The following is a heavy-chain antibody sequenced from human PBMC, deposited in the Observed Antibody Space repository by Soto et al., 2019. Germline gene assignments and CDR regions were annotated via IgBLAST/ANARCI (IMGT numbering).Heavy chain of an antibody. V-gene: IGHV1-18*03. CDR2: ISAYNGNT. D-gene: IGHD1-1*01. J-gene: IGHJ6*03. CDR1: GYTFTSYG. Sequence: QVQLVQSGAEVKKPGASVKVSCKASGYTFTSYGISWVRQAPGQRLEWMGWISAYNGNTNYAQKLQGRVTMTTDTSTSTAYMELRSLRSDDMAVYYCVRDGAIRVYNWNGRGLYYYYMDVWGKGTTVTVSS. CDR3: VRDGAIRVYNWNGRGLYYYYMDV.